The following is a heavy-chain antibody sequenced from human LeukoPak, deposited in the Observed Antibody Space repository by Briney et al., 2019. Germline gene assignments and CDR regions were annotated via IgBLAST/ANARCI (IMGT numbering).Heavy chain of an antibody. V-gene: IGHV3-21*01. CDR2: ISSSSSYI. CDR3: ARDMYSQQLVPRYYYYYMDV. D-gene: IGHD6-13*01. Sequence: GGSLRLSCAASGFTFSSYSMNWVRQAPGKGLEWVSSISSSSSYIYYADSVKGRFTISRDNAKNSLYLQMNSLRAEDTAVYYCARDMYSQQLVPRYYYYYMDVWGKGTTVTISS. J-gene: IGHJ6*03. CDR1: GFTFSSYS.